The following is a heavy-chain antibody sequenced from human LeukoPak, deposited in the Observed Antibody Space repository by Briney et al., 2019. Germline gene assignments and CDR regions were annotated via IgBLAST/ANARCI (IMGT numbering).Heavy chain of an antibody. CDR1: GDSISRSSYY. CDR2: IYYSGST. V-gene: IGHV4-39*01. D-gene: IGHD2-21*01. Sequence: PSETLSLTCTVSGDSISRSSYYWGWVRQPPGKGLDWIGSIYYSGSTYYNPSLKSRVTISVDTSKNHFSLKLTSVTAADTAVYYCARRIPTFFFDYWGQGTLVTVSS. CDR3: ARRIPTFFFDY. J-gene: IGHJ4*02.